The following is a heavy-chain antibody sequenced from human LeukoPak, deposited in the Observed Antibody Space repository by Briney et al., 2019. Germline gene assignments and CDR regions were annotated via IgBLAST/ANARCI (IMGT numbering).Heavy chain of an antibody. J-gene: IGHJ4*02. CDR3: AKEIWPTVTTPGHTHFDY. CDR2: ISYDGTNT. CDR1: GFTFSPYA. Sequence: GGSLRLSCAASGFTFSPYAMHWVRQAPGKGLEWVALISYDGTNTYYADSVKGRFTISRDNSKNTLCLQMNSLRAEDTAVYYCAKEIWPTVTTPGHTHFDYWGQGTLVTVSS. D-gene: IGHD4-17*01. V-gene: IGHV3-30*04.